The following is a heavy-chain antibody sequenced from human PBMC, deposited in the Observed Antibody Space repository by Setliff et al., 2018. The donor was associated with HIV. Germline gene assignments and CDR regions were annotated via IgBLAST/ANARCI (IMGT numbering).Heavy chain of an antibody. D-gene: IGHD2-21*02. CDR2: IHYSGTT. CDR1: GGSISSLY. CDR3: ARKRNGDFLIGAFDI. V-gene: IGHV4-59*11. J-gene: IGHJ3*02. Sequence: PSETLSLTCSVSGGSISSLYWSWIRQPPGKGLEWIGSIHYSGTTNYNPSLKSRLTISIDTSKTQFSLKLSSLTAADTAVYYCARKRNGDFLIGAFDIWGQGTMVTVSS.